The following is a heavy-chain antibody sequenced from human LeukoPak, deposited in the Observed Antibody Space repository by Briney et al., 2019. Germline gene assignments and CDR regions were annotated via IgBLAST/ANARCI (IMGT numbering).Heavy chain of an antibody. CDR2: IYYGGST. J-gene: IGHJ3*02. D-gene: IGHD1-14*01. V-gene: IGHV4-59*08. CDR1: GGSISTHY. Sequence: SETLSLTCSVSGGSISTHYWSWIRQPPGKGLEWIGYIYYGGSTNYNPSLKSRVTISVDTSKNQFSLKLRSVTAADTAVYHCARHVDGFNNIDAFDIWGQGTMVSVSS. CDR3: ARHVDGFNNIDAFDI.